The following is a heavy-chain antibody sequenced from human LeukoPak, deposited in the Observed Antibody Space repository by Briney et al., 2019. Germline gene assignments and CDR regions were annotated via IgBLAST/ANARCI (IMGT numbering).Heavy chain of an antibody. J-gene: IGHJ4*02. CDR1: GFTFSSYG. CDR3: AKDRSYYGSGNGIYYFDY. D-gene: IGHD3-10*01. V-gene: IGHV3-23*01. CDR2: ISGSGGST. Sequence: GGTLRLSCAASGFTFSSYGMSWVRQAPGKGLEWVSAISGSGGSTYYADSVKGRFTISRDNSKNTLYLQMNSLRAEDTAVYYCAKDRSYYGSGNGIYYFDYWGQGTLVTVSS.